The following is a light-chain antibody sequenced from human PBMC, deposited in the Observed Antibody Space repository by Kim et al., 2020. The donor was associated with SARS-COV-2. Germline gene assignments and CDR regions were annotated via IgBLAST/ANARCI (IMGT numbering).Light chain of an antibody. J-gene: IGLJ3*02. V-gene: IGLV1-40*01. Sequence: QWGTIACTGSGSNIGAYYDVHWYQQLPETAPKLLVPANTNRPSGVPDRSSGSKSDTSASLDITGLQAEDEAVYYCQSYDRSLSGSVFGGGTKGTVL. CDR3: QSYDRSLSGSV. CDR1: GSNIGAYYD. CDR2: ANT.